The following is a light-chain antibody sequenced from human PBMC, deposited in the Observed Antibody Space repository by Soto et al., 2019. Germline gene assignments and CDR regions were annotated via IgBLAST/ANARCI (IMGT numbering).Light chain of an antibody. CDR2: GAS. CDR3: QQYGSFPWT. Sequence: EIVLTQSPGTLSLSPGERATLSCRASQSVSSSYLAWYQQKPGQAPRLHIYGASSRATGIPDRFSGSGSGTDFTLTISRLEHEDLAVYYCQQYGSFPWTFGQGTKVDIK. CDR1: QSVSSSY. J-gene: IGKJ1*01. V-gene: IGKV3-20*01.